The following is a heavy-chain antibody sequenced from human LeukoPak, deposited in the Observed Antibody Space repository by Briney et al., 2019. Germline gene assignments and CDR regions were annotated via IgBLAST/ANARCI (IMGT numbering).Heavy chain of an antibody. V-gene: IGHV3-7*03. CDR3: AREYY. Sequence: GGSLRLSCAGSGFTFSSFWMSWVRQAPGKGLEWVANIKEDGSEKYYVDSVKGRFTISRDNAKNSLYLQMNSLRADDRAVYYCAREYYGGQGALAPV. CDR2: IKEDGSEK. J-gene: IGHJ4*02. CDR1: GFTFSSFW.